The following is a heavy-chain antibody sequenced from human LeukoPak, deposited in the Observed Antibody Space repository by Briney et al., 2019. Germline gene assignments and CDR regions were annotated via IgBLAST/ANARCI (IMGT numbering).Heavy chain of an antibody. CDR1: GGSISSYY. CDR2: IYYSGST. J-gene: IGHJ4*02. D-gene: IGHD2-2*01. Sequence: SETLSHTCTVSGGSISSYYWSWIRQPPGKGLEWIGYIYYSGSTNYNPSLKSRVTISVDTSKNQFSLKLSSVTAADTAVYYCAKGGQLLLPYYFDYWGQGTLVTVSS. V-gene: IGHV4-59*01. CDR3: AKGGQLLLPYYFDY.